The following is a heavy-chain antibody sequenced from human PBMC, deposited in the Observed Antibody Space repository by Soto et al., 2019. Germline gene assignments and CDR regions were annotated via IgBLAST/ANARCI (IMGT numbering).Heavy chain of an antibody. CDR1: GYTFTRYA. CDR3: ARAFFYQGSDSRGYSFDAFDF. D-gene: IGHD3-22*01. Sequence: ASVKVSCKASGYTFTRYAMHWVRQAPGQRLEWMGWISAHTGSSEYAQRFQGRVTMTTDRSTSTAYMELRSLRSDDTAVYYCARAFFYQGSDSRGYSFDAFDFWGPGTLVTVSS. CDR2: ISAHTGSS. J-gene: IGHJ3*01. V-gene: IGHV1-3*01.